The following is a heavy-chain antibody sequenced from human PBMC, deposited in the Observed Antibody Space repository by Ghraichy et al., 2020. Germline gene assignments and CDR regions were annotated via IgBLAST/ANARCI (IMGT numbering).Heavy chain of an antibody. D-gene: IGHD3-3*01. CDR3: AREYRAADYDFWSGYYSSRYYYYGMDV. V-gene: IGHV1-18*01. CDR2: ISAYNGNT. Sequence: ASVKVSCKASGYTFTSYGISWVRQAPGQGLEWMGWISAYNGNTNYAQKFQGRVTMTTDTSTSTAYMELRSLRSDDTAVYYCAREYRAADYDFWSGYYSSRYYYYGMDVWGQGTTVTVSS. CDR1: GYTFTSYG. J-gene: IGHJ6*02.